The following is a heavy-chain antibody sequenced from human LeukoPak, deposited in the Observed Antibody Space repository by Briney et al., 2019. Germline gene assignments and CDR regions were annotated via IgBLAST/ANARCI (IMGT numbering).Heavy chain of an antibody. CDR2: IIPIFGTA. J-gene: IGHJ4*02. Sequence: SVKVSCKASGYTFTGYYMHWVRQAPGQGLEWMGGIIPIFGTANYAQKFQGRVTITADESTSTAYMELSSLRSEDTAVYYCARVGRGYSYAVFDYWGQGTLVTVSS. D-gene: IGHD5-18*01. CDR1: GYTFTGYY. V-gene: IGHV1-69*13. CDR3: ARVGRGYSYAVFDY.